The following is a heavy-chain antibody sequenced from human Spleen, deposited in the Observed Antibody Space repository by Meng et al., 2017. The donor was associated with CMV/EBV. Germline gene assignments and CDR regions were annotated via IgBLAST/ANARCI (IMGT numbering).Heavy chain of an antibody. CDR2: IYWDDDK. CDR1: SLNTLGIA. J-gene: IGHJ4*02. V-gene: IGHV2-5*02. Sequence: SLNTLGIAVGWLRQPPGKALEWLTLIYWDDDKRYSPSLKTRLTITKDTSKNQVVLTMTNMDPVDTATYYCAHSRSNFYHDGSGLLDYWGQGTLVTVSS. CDR3: AHSRSNFYHDGSGLLDY. D-gene: IGHD3-22*01.